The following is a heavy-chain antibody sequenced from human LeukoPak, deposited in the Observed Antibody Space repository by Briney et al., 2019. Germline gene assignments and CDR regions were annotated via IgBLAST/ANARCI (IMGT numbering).Heavy chain of an antibody. J-gene: IGHJ4*02. CDR3: ARFSGYYFDY. CDR2: IYYSGST. V-gene: IGHV4-39*01. Sequence: LETLSLTCTVSGGSISSSSYYWGWIRQPPGKGLEWIGSIYYSGSTYYNPSLKSRVTISVDTSKNQFSLKLSSVTAADTAVYYCARFSGYYFDYWGQGTLVTVSS. CDR1: GGSISSSSYY. D-gene: IGHD3-10*01.